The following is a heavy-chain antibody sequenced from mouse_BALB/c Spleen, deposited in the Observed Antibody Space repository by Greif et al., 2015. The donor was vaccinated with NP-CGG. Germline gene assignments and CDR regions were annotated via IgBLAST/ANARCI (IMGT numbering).Heavy chain of an antibody. CDR2: IWGDGST. CDR3: ARVMGSPYYAMDY. Sequence: QVQLQQSGPGLVAPSQSLSITCTVSGFSLTGYGVNWVRQPPGKGLEWLGMIWGDGSTDYNSALKSRLSISRDNSKSQVFLKMNSLQTDDTARYYCARVMGSPYYAMDYWGQGTSVTVSS. J-gene: IGHJ4*01. CDR1: GFSLTGYG. V-gene: IGHV2-6-7*01. D-gene: IGHD1-1*02.